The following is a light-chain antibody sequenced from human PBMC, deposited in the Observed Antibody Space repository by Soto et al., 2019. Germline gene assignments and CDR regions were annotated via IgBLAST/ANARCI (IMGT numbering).Light chain of an antibody. CDR2: EVN. J-gene: IGLJ1*01. V-gene: IGLV2-8*01. CDR3: SSYAGSNWYV. Sequence: QSLLTQPPSASGSPGQSVTISCTGTNSDVGGYNYVSWYQQYPGKAPKLIIYEVNERPSGVPDRFSGSKSGNTASLTVSGLQTADEADYYCSSYAGSNWYVFGTGTKLTVL. CDR1: NSDVGGYNY.